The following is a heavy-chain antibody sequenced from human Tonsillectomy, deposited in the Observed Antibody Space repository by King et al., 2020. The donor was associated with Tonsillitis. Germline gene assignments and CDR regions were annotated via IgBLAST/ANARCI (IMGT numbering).Heavy chain of an antibody. J-gene: IGHJ6*02. CDR1: ADTFISYA. CDR2: MIPLLGAP. Sequence: VQLVESGPEVKKPGSSVKVSCKGSADTFISYATMWVRQAPGKGLQWVGGMIPLLGAPITAQNFKGRVTITADETTSTAYMELSSLTSEDTAVYYCARASLKHYYYYGLDVWGQGTSVTVS. V-gene: IGHV1-69*01. CDR3: ARASLKHYYYYGLDV.